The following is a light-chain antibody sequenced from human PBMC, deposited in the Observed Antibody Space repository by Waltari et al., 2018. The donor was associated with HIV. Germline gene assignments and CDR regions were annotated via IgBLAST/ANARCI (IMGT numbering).Light chain of an antibody. V-gene: IGKV3-20*01. Sequence: EIVLPQSPGTMSLSPGNRATLSCRASQTIRSHYLAWYQQNTGQAPRLVIHAASSRAIGISDRVSGSGSGTDFTLTISGLEPEDSALYFCQQYDKPPLTCGGGTKVEIK. CDR2: AAS. CDR3: QQYDKPPLT. CDR1: QTIRSHY. J-gene: IGKJ4*01.